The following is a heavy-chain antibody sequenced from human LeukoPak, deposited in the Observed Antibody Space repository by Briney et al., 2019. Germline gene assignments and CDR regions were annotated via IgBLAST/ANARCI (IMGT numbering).Heavy chain of an antibody. J-gene: IGHJ4*02. V-gene: IGHV4-61*01. D-gene: IGHD1-1*01. CDR1: GGSISSSSYY. CDR3: ARGNDYRKINYFDY. CDR2: IYYSGST. Sequence: PSETLSLTCTVSGGSISSSSYYWSWIRQPPGKGLEWIGYIYYSGSTNYNPSLKSRVTISVDTSKNQFSLKLSSVTAADTAVYYCARGNDYRKINYFDYWGQGTLVTVSS.